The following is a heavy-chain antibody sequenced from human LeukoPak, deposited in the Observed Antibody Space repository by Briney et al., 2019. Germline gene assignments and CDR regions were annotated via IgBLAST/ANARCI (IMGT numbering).Heavy chain of an antibody. D-gene: IGHD3-22*01. V-gene: IGHV3-48*02. Sequence: GGSLRLSCAASGFTVSRNYMNWVRQAPGKGLEWISYISGSSKVIYYADSVRGRFTISRDNAENLLYLQMNSLRDEDTAVYFCARDFDTSGYTFDFWGQGALVTVSS. CDR3: ARDFDTSGYTFDF. CDR2: ISGSSKVI. CDR1: GFTVSRNY. J-gene: IGHJ4*02.